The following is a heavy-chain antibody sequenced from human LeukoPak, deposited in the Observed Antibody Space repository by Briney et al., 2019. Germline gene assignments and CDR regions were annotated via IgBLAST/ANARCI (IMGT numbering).Heavy chain of an antibody. J-gene: IGHJ4*02. V-gene: IGHV4-30-4*01. D-gene: IGHD3-3*01. Sequence: SETLSLTCTVSGGSISSGDYDWGWIRQPPGKGLEWIGYIYYNGNTYYNPSLKSRVIVSIDTSKNQFFLKLNSVTAADPAVYYCARNSDFSFDYWGQGALVTVSS. CDR1: GGSISSGDYD. CDR2: IYYNGNT. CDR3: ARNSDFSFDY.